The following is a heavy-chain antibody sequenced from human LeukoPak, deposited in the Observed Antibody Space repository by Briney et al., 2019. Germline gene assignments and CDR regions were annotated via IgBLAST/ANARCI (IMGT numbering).Heavy chain of an antibody. D-gene: IGHD2-2*01. CDR2: IYYSGGI. J-gene: IGHJ4*02. Sequence: SETLSLTCAVSGYSISSSNYWAWIRQPPGKGLEWIGHIYYSGGIYYNPSLKSRVTMSVDTSKNQFSLKLSSVTAVDTAVYYCAKAPTLGYCSSTSCCFDYWGQGTLVTVSS. V-gene: IGHV4-28*05. CDR1: GYSISSSNY. CDR3: AKAPTLGYCSSTSCCFDY.